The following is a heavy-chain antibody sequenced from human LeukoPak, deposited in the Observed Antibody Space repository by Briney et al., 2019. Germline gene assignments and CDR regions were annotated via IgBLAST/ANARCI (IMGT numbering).Heavy chain of an antibody. V-gene: IGHV3-30*03. J-gene: IGHJ4*02. CDR1: GFTFSNHA. Sequence: PGGSLRLSRAASGFTFSNHAMHWVRQAPGKGLEWVAFTSHDGSNKLYVNSVKGRFTISRDNSKNTLFLQMNSLRAEDTAVYYCAMESGPAGYSSFDYWGQGTLVTVSS. D-gene: IGHD2-2*02. CDR3: AMESGPAGYSSFDY. CDR2: TSHDGSNK.